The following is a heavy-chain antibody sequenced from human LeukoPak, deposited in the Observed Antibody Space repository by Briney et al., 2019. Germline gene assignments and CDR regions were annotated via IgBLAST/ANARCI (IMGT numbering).Heavy chain of an antibody. CDR2: ISDNGDTT. CDR3: AKGQKHDFWSGHSHIYFDY. Sequence: PGGSLRLSCVVSGFTFNLYSIAWVRQAPGKGLEWVSSISDNGDTTYYADSVKGRFTISRDNSKNTLYLQMNTLSVEETAIYFCAKGQKHDFWSGHSHIYFDYWGQGALVTVSS. V-gene: IGHV3-23*01. CDR1: GFTFNLYS. D-gene: IGHD3-3*01. J-gene: IGHJ4*02.